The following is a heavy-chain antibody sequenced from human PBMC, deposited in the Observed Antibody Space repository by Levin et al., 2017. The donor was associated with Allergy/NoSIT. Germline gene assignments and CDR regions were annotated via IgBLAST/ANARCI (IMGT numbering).Heavy chain of an antibody. V-gene: IGHV1-3*01. D-gene: IGHD2-2*01. CDR3: ARSWEVYCSSTSCYVSDYFDY. CDR2: INAGNGNT. CDR1: GYTFTSYA. J-gene: IGHJ4*02. Sequence: GESLKISCKASGYTFTSYAMHWVRQAPGQRLEWMGWINAGNGNTKYSQKFQGRVTITRDTSASTAYMELSSLRSEDTAVYYCARSWEVYCSSTSCYVSDYFDYWGQGTLVTV.